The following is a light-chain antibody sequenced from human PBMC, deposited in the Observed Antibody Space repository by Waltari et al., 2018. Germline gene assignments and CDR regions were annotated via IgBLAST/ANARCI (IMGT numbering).Light chain of an antibody. J-gene: IGLJ2*01. CDR1: SSDVGGYNY. V-gene: IGLV2-14*03. CDR3: TSFTSSSTIV. CDR2: DVN. Sequence: QSALTQPASVSGSPGQSITISCTGSSSDVGGYNYVSWYQHHPGKAPKLMISDVNKRHSGVSHRFSGSTSDNTASLTISGLQAEDEAHYYCTSFTSSSTIVFGGGTKLTVL.